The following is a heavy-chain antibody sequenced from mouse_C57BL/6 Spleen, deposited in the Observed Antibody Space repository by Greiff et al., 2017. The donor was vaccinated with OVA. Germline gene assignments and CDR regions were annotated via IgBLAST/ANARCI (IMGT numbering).Heavy chain of an antibody. V-gene: IGHV5-4*01. CDR2: ISDGGSYT. Sequence: EVQLVESGGGLVKPGGSLKLSCAASGFTFSSYAMSWVRQTPEKRLEWVATISDGGSYTYYPDNVKGRFTISRDNAKNNLYLQMSHLKSEDTAMYYCARDLGREYFDVWGTGTTVTVSS. J-gene: IGHJ1*03. CDR3: ARDLGREYFDV. D-gene: IGHD4-1*01. CDR1: GFTFSSYA.